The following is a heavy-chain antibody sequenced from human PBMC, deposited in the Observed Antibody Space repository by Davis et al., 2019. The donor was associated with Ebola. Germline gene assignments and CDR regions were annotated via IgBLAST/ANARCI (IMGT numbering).Heavy chain of an antibody. J-gene: IGHJ6*02. CDR3: AKDLGSSTTGGYYGMVV. CDR2: ISWNGRHI. D-gene: IGHD2-2*01. V-gene: IGHV3-9*01. Sequence: SLKIPCAASGFTFDNYAMHWVRQAPGKGLEWVSDISWNGRHIAYADSVKGRFTISRDNAKNSLYLQMNSLRPEDTALYYCAKDLGSSTTGGYYGMVVWGLGTTVTVSS. CDR1: GFTFDNYA.